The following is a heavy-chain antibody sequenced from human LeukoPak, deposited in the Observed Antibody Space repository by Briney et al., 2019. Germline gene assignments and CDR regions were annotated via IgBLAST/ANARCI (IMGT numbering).Heavy chain of an antibody. D-gene: IGHD3-9*01. Sequence: KPSETLSLTCAVYGGSFSGYYWSWIRQPPGKGLEWIGEINHSGSTNYNPSLKSRVTISVDTSENQFSLKLSSVTAADTAVYYYARGGVLRYFDWLNWFDPWGQGTLVTVSS. J-gene: IGHJ5*02. CDR2: INHSGST. V-gene: IGHV4-34*01. CDR3: ARGGVLRYFDWLNWFDP. CDR1: GGSFSGYY.